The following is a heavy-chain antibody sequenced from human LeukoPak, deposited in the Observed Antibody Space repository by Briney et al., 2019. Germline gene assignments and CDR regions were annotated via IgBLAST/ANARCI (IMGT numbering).Heavy chain of an antibody. CDR2: MNPNSGNT. D-gene: IGHD2-15*01. CDR1: GGTFSSYA. CDR3: ARGVGSWFDP. V-gene: IGHV1-8*02. Sequence: ASVKVSCKASGGTFSSYAISWVRQAPGQGLEWMGWMNPNSGNTGYAQKFQGRVTMTRNTSISTAYMELSSLKSEDTAVYYCARGVGSWFDPWGQGTLVTVSS. J-gene: IGHJ5*02.